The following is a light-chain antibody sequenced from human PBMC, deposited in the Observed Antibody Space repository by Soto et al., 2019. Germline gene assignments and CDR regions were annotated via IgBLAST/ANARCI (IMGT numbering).Light chain of an antibody. CDR1: QSLVHSDGNTY. CDR3: VQGTHWPPYT. Sequence: DVVMTQSPLSLPVTLGPPASISCRSSQSLVHSDGNTYLNWFQQRPGPSPRRLIYKVSNRDSGGPERCSASGSGTDVTLRISRVEAEDVGVYYCVQGTHWPPYTFGQGTRLEIK. J-gene: IGKJ5*01. CDR2: KVS. V-gene: IGKV2-30*02.